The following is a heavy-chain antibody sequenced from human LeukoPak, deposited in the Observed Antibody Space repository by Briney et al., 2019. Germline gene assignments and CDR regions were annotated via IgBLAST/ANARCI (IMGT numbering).Heavy chain of an antibody. D-gene: IGHD2-2*01. V-gene: IGHV3-11*04. J-gene: IGHJ6*03. Sequence: PGGSLRLSCAASGFTFSDYYMSWIRQAPGKGLEWVSYISSSGSTIYYADSVKGRFTISRDNAKNSLYLQMNSLRAEDTAVYYCARATLSPYCSSTSCYGQYYYYYYMDVWGKGTTVTVSS. CDR3: ARATLSPYCSSTSCYGQYYYYYYMDV. CDR1: GFTFSDYY. CDR2: ISSSGSTI.